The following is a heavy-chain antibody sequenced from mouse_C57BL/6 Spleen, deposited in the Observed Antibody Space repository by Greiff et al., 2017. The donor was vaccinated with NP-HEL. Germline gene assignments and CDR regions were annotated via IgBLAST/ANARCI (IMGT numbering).Heavy chain of an antibody. CDR1: GYAFSSSW. J-gene: IGHJ3*01. V-gene: IGHV1-82*01. Sequence: QVQLQQSGPELVKPGASVKISCKASGYAFSSSWMNWVKQRPGKGLEWIGRIYPGNGDTNYNGKFKGKATLTADKSSSTAYMQLSSLTSEDSAVYFCARGGDSAWFAYWGQGTLVTVSA. D-gene: IGHD2-13*01. CDR2: IYPGNGDT. CDR3: ARGGDSAWFAY.